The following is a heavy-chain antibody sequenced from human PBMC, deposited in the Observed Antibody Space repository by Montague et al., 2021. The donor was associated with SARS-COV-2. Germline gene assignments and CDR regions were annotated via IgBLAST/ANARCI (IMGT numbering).Heavy chain of an antibody. J-gene: IGHJ4*02. CDR1: SDSVSSGKYF. CDR3: ASQSGSYYNYFDL. CDR2: IYYSGSS. Sequence: SETLSLTCTVSSDSVSSGKYFWTWIRQPPGKGLEWIGYIYYSGSSFYNPSLKSRLTISVDTSKNRFSLRLNSVTAADTAIYFCASQSGSYYNYFDLWGQGTLVTVSS. D-gene: IGHD1-26*01. V-gene: IGHV4-30-4*02.